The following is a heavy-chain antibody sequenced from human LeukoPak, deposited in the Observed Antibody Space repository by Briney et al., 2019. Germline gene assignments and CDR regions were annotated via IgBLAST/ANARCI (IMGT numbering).Heavy chain of an antibody. CDR3: ARAPLHLAMYHYFDY. Sequence: AGGSLRLSCAASGFTFSTYSMNWVRQAPGKGLEWVSYISTSSSYIHYADSVNGRFTISRDNAKKSLFLQMNSLRAEDTAVYYCARAPLHLAMYHYFDYWGQGTLVTVSS. J-gene: IGHJ4*02. D-gene: IGHD2-2*01. CDR1: GFTFSTYS. CDR2: ISTSSSYI. V-gene: IGHV3-21*01.